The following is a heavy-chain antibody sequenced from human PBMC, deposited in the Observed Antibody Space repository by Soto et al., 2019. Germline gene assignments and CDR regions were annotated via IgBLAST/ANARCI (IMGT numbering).Heavy chain of an antibody. CDR1: GYTFTSYA. CDR2: INAGNGNT. V-gene: IGHV1-3*05. Sequence: QVQLVQSGAEEKKPGASVKVSCKASGYTFTSYAMHWVRQAPGQRLEWMGWINAGNGNTKYSQKFQGRVTSTRDTFASSAYMELSSLRSEATAVYYCARDVAAADYWGQGTLVTVSS. CDR3: ARDVAAADY. J-gene: IGHJ4*02. D-gene: IGHD2-2*01.